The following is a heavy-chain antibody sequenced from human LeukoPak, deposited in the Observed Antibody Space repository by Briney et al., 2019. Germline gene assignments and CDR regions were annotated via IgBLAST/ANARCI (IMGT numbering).Heavy chain of an antibody. V-gene: IGHV4-39*01. J-gene: IGHJ3*02. CDR1: GGSINSSSYY. Sequence: SETLSLTCTVSGGSINSSSYYWGWIRQPPGKGLEWIGSIYYSGSTYYNPSLKSRVTISVDTSKNQFSLKLSSVTAADTAVYYCARTSCYYDSSGYCPLFAFDIWGQGTMVTVSS. CDR3: ARTSCYYDSSGYCPLFAFDI. D-gene: IGHD3-22*01. CDR2: IYYSGST.